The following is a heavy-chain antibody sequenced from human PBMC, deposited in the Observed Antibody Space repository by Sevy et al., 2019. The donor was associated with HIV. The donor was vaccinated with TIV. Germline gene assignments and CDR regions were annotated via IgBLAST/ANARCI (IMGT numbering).Heavy chain of an antibody. J-gene: IGHJ6*02. D-gene: IGHD6-6*01. CDR1: GFTFSDYY. CDR2: ISSSGSTI. CDR3: AGDGPGSSSSGPAFYCYGMDV. Sequence: GGSLRLSCAASGFTFSDYYMSWIRQAPGKGLEWVSYISSSGSTIYYAVSVKGRFTISRDNTKNSLYLQMNSLRAEDTAVYYWAGDGPGSSSSGPAFYCYGMDVWGQGTTVTVSS. V-gene: IGHV3-11*01.